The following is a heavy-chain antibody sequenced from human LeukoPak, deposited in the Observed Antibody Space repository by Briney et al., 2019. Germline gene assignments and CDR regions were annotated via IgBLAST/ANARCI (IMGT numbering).Heavy chain of an antibody. CDR3: ARDSGGYGGSSRPATYYYYGMDV. CDR1: GGTFSSYT. CDR2: IIPILGIA. Sequence: ASVKVSCKASGGTFSSYTISWVRQAPGQGLEWMGRIIPILGIANYAQKFQGRVTITADKSTSTAYMELSSLRSEDTAVYYCARDSGGYGGSSRPATYYYYGMDVWGQGTTVTVSS. D-gene: IGHD4-23*01. J-gene: IGHJ6*02. V-gene: IGHV1-69*02.